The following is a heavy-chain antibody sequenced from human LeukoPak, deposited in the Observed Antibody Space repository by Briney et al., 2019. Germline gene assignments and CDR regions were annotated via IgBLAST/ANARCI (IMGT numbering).Heavy chain of an antibody. CDR3: AKREGPYYFAY. CDR2: ISYDGSNK. V-gene: IGHV3-30*18. CDR1: GFTLSNYG. Sequence: GRSLRLSCAASGFTLSNYGMHWVRQAPGKGLEWVAVISYDGSNKYFADSVRGRFTISRDNSKNTLYLQMNSLRAEDTAVYYCAKREGPYYFAYWGQGTLVTVSS. J-gene: IGHJ4*02. D-gene: IGHD5-24*01.